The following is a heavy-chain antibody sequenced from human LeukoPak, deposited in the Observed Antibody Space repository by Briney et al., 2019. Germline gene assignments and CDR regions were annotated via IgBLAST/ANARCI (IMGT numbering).Heavy chain of an antibody. CDR2: IYSGGST. Sequence: GGSLRLSCAASGFTVSSNYMSWVRQAPGKGLEWVSVIYSGGSTYYADSVKGRFTISRDNAKNSLYLQMNSLKTEDTAVYYCTRLSGDNWNYGGNFDSWGQGTLVTVSS. D-gene: IGHD1-7*01. CDR1: GFTVSSNY. V-gene: IGHV3-53*01. CDR3: TRLSGDNWNYGGNFDS. J-gene: IGHJ4*02.